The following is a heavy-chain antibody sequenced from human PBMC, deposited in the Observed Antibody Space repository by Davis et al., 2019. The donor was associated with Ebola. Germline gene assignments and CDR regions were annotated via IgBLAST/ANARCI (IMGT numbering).Heavy chain of an antibody. J-gene: IGHJ4*02. CDR2: IYTSGST. Sequence: PSETLSLTCTVSGGSISSYYWSWIRQPAGKGLEWIGRIYTSGSTNYNPSLKSRVTMSVDTSKNQFSLKLSSVTAADTAVYYCARERQRLYSSGWYVDYWGQGTLVTVSS. D-gene: IGHD6-19*01. CDR3: ARERQRLYSSGWYVDY. CDR1: GGSISSYY. V-gene: IGHV4-4*07.